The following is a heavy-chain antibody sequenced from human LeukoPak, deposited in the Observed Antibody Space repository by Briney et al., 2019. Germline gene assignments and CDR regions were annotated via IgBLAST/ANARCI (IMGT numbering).Heavy chain of an antibody. CDR2: INHRGST. D-gene: IGHD6-19*01. V-gene: IGHV4-34*01. Sequence: SETLSLTCAVYGGSFSDYYWTWTRQPPGEGLEWIGEINHRGSTHYNPSLKSRVTITVDTSKKQFSLKLSSVTAADTAVYYCATYSTGFDIWGQGTVVTVSS. CDR1: GGSFSDYY. J-gene: IGHJ3*02. CDR3: ATYSTGFDI.